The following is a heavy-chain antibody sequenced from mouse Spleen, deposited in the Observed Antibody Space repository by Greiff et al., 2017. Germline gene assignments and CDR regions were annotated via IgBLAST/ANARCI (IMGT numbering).Heavy chain of an antibody. V-gene: IGHV1-55*01. Sequence: VQLQQPGAELVKPGASVKMSCKASGYTFTSYWITWVKQRPGQGLEWIGYIYPGSGSTNYNEKFKSKATLTVDTSSSTAYMQLSSLTSEDSAVYYCARRGPTTVAGFDYWGQGTTLTVSS. CDR2: IYPGSGST. CDR3: ARRGPTTVAGFDY. D-gene: IGHD1-1*01. J-gene: IGHJ2*01. CDR1: GYTFTSYW.